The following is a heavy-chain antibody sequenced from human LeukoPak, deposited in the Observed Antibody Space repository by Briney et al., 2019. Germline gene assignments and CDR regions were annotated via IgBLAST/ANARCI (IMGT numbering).Heavy chain of an antibody. CDR2: ISWNSGSI. CDR3: AKVFDSSGYYYRMEDAFDI. J-gene: IGHJ3*02. Sequence: PGGSLRLSCAASGFTFDDYAMHWVRQAPGKGLEWVSGISWNSGSIGYADSVKGRFTISRDNAKNSLYLQMNSLRAEDTALYYCAKVFDSSGYYYRMEDAFDIWGQGTMVTVSS. D-gene: IGHD3-22*01. V-gene: IGHV3-9*01. CDR1: GFTFDDYA.